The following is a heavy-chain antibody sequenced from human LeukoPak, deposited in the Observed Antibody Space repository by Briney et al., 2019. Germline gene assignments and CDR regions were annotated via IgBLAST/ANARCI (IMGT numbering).Heavy chain of an antibody. V-gene: IGHV3-23*01. CDR1: GFTFSSYA. D-gene: IGHD2-21*01. CDR2: IRGSGGST. J-gene: IGHJ3*02. CDR3: VIPTGAFDI. Sequence: GGSLRLSCAASGFTFSSYAMSWVRQAPGKGLEWISAIRGSGGSTYYAASVKGRFTISRDNSKNTLYLQMNSLRAEDTAVYYCVIPTGAFDIWGQGTMVTVSS.